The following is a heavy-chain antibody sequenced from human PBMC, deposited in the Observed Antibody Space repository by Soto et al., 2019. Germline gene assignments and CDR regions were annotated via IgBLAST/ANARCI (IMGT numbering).Heavy chain of an antibody. Sequence: PGGSLRLSCAASGFTFSSYAMSWVRQAPGKGLEWVSAISGSGGSTYYADSVKGRFTISRDNSKNTLYLQMNSLRAEDTAVYYCAKAPYCSSTSCYDPEYFQHWGQGTLVTVSS. CDR2: ISGSGGST. D-gene: IGHD2-2*01. CDR3: AKAPYCSSTSCYDPEYFQH. J-gene: IGHJ1*01. V-gene: IGHV3-23*01. CDR1: GFTFSSYA.